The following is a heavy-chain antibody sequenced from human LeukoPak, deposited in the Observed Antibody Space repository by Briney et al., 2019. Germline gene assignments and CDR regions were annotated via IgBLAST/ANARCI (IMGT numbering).Heavy chain of an antibody. J-gene: IGHJ4*02. CDR2: IYYSGST. CDR3: ARVDYDSSGYSPFDY. Sequence: SETLSLTCTVAGGSISSSSYYWGWIRQPPGKGLEWIGSIYYSGSTYYNPSLKSRVTISVDTSKNQFSLKLSSVTAADTAVYYCARVDYDSSGYSPFDYWGQGTLVTVSS. D-gene: IGHD3-22*01. CDR1: GGSISSSSYY. V-gene: IGHV4-39*07.